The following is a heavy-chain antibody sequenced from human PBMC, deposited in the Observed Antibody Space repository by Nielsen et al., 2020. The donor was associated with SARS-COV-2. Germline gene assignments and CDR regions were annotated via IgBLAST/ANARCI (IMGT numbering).Heavy chain of an antibody. CDR3: ARDRGGGFLEWLLDYGMDV. CDR2: IKQDESEK. J-gene: IGHJ6*02. D-gene: IGHD3-3*01. V-gene: IGHV3-7*01. Sequence: GESLKISCAASGFTFSSYWMSWVRQAPGKGLEWVANIKQDESEKYYVDSVKGRFTISRDNAKNSLCLQMNSLRAEDTAVYYCARDRGGGFLEWLLDYGMDVWGQGTTVTVSS. CDR1: GFTFSSYW.